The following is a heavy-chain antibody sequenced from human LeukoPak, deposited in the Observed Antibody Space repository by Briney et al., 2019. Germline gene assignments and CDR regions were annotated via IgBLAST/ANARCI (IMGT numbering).Heavy chain of an antibody. CDR2: ISSSSSYI. J-gene: IGHJ4*02. Sequence: PGGSLRLSCAASGFTFSSYGMSWVRQAPEKGLEWVSSISSSSSYIYYADSVKGRFTISRDNAKNSLYLQMNSLRAEDTAVYYCARDSPNEGILWWSIDYWGQGTLVTVSS. D-gene: IGHD2-21*01. V-gene: IGHV3-21*01. CDR3: ARDSPNEGILWWSIDY. CDR1: GFTFSSYG.